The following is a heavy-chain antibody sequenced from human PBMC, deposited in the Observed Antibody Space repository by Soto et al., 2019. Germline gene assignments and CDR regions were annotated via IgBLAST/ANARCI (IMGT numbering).Heavy chain of an antibody. CDR1: GGSISSSSYY. CDR3: AKGGSGSYSNAFDI. CDR2: IYYSGST. J-gene: IGHJ3*02. Sequence: QLQLQESGPGLVKPSETLSLTCTVSGGSISSSSYYWGWIRQPPGKGLEWIGSIYYSGSTYYNPSLKSRVTISVDTSKNQFSLKLSSVTAADTAVYYRAKGGSGSYSNAFDIWGLGTMVTVSS. V-gene: IGHV4-39*01. D-gene: IGHD3-10*01.